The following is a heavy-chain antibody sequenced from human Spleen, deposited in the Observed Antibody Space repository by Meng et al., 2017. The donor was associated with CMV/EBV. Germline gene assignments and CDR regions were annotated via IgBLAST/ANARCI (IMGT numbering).Heavy chain of an antibody. CDR2: ISSSGTTK. CDR1: GFTFSSYW. V-gene: IGHV3-48*04. CDR3: AGGFDFWSGYPLTYGMDV. D-gene: IGHD3-3*01. Sequence: GGSLRLSCAASGFTFSSYWMSWVRQAPGKGLECVSYISSSGTTKYYADSVKGRFTISRDSAKNSLSLQMNSLRVDDTAVYYCAGGFDFWSGYPLTYGMDVWGQGTTVTVSS. J-gene: IGHJ6*02.